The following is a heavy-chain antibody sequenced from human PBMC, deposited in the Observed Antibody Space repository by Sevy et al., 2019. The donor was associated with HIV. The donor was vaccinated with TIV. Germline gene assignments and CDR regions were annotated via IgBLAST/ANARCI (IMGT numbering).Heavy chain of an antibody. J-gene: IGHJ6*03. Sequence: WGSLRLSCAASGFTFSSYAMSWVRQAPGKGLEWVSAISGSGGSTYYADSVKGRFTISRDNSKNTLYLQMNSLRAEDTAVYYCAKKSGTVTTGYYYYYMDVWGKGTTVTVSS. CDR1: GFTFSSYA. CDR3: AKKSGTVTTGYYYYYMDV. D-gene: IGHD4-17*01. CDR2: ISGSGGST. V-gene: IGHV3-23*01.